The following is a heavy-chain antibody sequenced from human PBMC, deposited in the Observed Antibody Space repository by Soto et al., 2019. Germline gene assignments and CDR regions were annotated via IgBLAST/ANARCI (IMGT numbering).Heavy chain of an antibody. V-gene: IGHV1-18*01. Sequence: ASVKVSCKASGYTFTSYSISWVRQAPGQGLEWMGWISAYNGNTNYAQKLQGRVTMTTDTSTSTAYMELRSLRSDDTAVYYCARDIPLRYFDWLSPSPNWFDPWGQGTLVTVSS. CDR3: ARDIPLRYFDWLSPSPNWFDP. D-gene: IGHD3-9*01. CDR2: ISAYNGNT. CDR1: GYTFTSYS. J-gene: IGHJ5*02.